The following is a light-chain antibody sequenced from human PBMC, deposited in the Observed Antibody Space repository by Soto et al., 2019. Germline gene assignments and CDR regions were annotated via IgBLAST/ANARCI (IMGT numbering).Light chain of an antibody. CDR3: QSYDSSLSGSVI. CDR1: SSNIGAGYD. Sequence: QSVMTQPPSVSGAPGQRVTISCTGSSSNIGAGYDVHWYQHLPGTAPKLLIYHNNNRPSGVPDRFSGSKSGSSASLAITGLQAEDEADYYCQSYDSSLSGSVIFGGGTKVTVL. CDR2: HNN. J-gene: IGLJ2*01. V-gene: IGLV1-40*01.